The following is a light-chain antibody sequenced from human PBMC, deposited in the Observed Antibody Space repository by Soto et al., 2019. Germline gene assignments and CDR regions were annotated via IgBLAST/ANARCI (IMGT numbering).Light chain of an antibody. CDR1: HSISSW. J-gene: IGKJ4*01. Sequence: DIQMTQSPSTLSASVGDTVTITCRASHSISSWLAWYQQTPGKAPKLLIYKASNLQSGVPSRFSGSASGTAFTLTISSLQPEDFATYCCQQYSTYPLTFGGGTKVEIK. CDR2: KAS. V-gene: IGKV1-5*03. CDR3: QQYSTYPLT.